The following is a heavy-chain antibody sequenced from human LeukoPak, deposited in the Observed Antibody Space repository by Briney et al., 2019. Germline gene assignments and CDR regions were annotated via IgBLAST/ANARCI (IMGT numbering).Heavy chain of an antibody. Sequence: GGSLRLSCAASGFTFSSYAMSWVRQAPGKGLEWVSAISGSGGSTYYADSVKGRFTISRDNSKNTLYLQMNSLRAEDTAVYCCAKVSRYFDWLLPFDYWGQGTLVTVSS. CDR3: AKVSRYFDWLLPFDY. J-gene: IGHJ4*02. V-gene: IGHV3-23*01. CDR2: ISGSGGST. CDR1: GFTFSSYA. D-gene: IGHD3-9*01.